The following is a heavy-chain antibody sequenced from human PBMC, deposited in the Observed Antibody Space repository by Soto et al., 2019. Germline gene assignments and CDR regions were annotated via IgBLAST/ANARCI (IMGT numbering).Heavy chain of an antibody. D-gene: IGHD2-21*01. J-gene: IGHJ6*02. V-gene: IGHV3-30*18. CDR1: GFIFSGYG. CDR3: AKDPRMIAFCGLDV. CDR2: ISHDESDK. Sequence: QVQLVESGGGVVQPGTSLRLSCAASGFIFSGYGMHWVRQAPGKGLEWVAAISHDESDKDYADSVKGRFTISRDNSKNKLYLQMNSLRDEDTAVYYCAKDPRMIAFCGLDVWGQGTTVIVSS.